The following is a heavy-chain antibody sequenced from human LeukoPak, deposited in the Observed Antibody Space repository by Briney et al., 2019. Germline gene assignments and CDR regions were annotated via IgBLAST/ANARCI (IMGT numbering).Heavy chain of an antibody. Sequence: GGSLRLSCAASGFTFSSYWMSWVRQAPGKGLQWVANIKFDGSEKFYGDSVKGRFTNSRDNAKNSLYLQMNSLRAEDTATYFCVGARSSLWSRQVSIWFDPWGQGTLVTVSS. J-gene: IGHJ5*02. CDR3: VGARSSLWSRQVSIWFDP. D-gene: IGHD2-2*01. CDR2: IKFDGSEK. V-gene: IGHV3-7*01. CDR1: GFTFSSYW.